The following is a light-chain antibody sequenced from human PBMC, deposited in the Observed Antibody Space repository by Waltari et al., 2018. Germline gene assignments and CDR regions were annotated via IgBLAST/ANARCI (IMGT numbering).Light chain of an antibody. J-gene: IGKJ1*01. CDR3: QQYSASTGT. Sequence: EIVLTQSPGTMSLSPGDRAILSCRASQTLNSNHLAWYQQKPGQAPRLLIHGASSRAIGIPDRFFGSGSGTDFTLTISRLEPEDSGVYYCQQYSASTGTFGQGTKVEIK. CDR1: QTLNSNH. V-gene: IGKV3-20*01. CDR2: GAS.